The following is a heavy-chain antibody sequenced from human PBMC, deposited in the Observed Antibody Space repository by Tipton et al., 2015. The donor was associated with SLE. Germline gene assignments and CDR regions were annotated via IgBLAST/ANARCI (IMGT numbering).Heavy chain of an antibody. CDR1: GYTFTSYG. Sequence: QLMQSGAEVKKPGASVKVSCKASGYTFTSYGISWVRQAPGQGLEWMGWISAYNGNTDYAQEFQGRVTMTTDTSTSTAYMELRSLRSDDTAVFYCAREEGYDTFTGYIYVMDVWGQGTPVTVSS. J-gene: IGHJ6*02. CDR3: AREEGYDTFTGYIYVMDV. D-gene: IGHD3-9*01. V-gene: IGHV1-18*01. CDR2: ISAYNGNT.